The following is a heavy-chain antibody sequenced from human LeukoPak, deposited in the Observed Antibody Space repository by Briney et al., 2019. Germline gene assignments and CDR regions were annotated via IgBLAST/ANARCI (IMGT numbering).Heavy chain of an antibody. CDR2: ISYDGSNK. CDR3: AKDRGYFDWLSQRYYYYYYMDV. Sequence: GGSLRLSCAASGFTFSSYGMHWVRQAPGKGLEWVAVISYDGSNKYYADSVKGRFTISRDNSKNTLYLQMNSLRAEDTAVYYCAKDRGYFDWLSQRYYYYYYMDVWGEGTTVTVSS. V-gene: IGHV3-30*18. J-gene: IGHJ6*03. D-gene: IGHD3-9*01. CDR1: GFTFSSYG.